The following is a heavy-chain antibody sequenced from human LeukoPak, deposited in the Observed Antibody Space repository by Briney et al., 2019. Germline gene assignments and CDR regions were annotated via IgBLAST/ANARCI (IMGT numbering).Heavy chain of an antibody. CDR2: INHGGST. CDR1: GGSFSGYY. D-gene: IGHD3-22*01. CDR3: ARGRDYYDSSGYYSRQLYFDY. Sequence: SETLSLTCAVYGGSFSGYYWSWIRQPPGKGLEWIGEINHGGSTNYNPSLKSRVTISVDTSKNQFSLKLSSVTAADTAVYYCARGRDYYDSSGYYSRQLYFDYWGQGTLVTVSS. J-gene: IGHJ4*02. V-gene: IGHV4-34*01.